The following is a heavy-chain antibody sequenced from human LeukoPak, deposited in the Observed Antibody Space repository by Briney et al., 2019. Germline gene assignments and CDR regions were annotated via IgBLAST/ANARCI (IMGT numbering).Heavy chain of an antibody. D-gene: IGHD1-26*01. V-gene: IGHV1-18*01. Sequence: ASVKVSCKASGYTFISYGISWVRQAPGQGLEWMGWIGAYNGNTNYAQKLQGRVTMTTDTSTRTAYMELSSLRSEDTAVYYCARLVGATMYYYYYMDVWGKGTTVTVSS. J-gene: IGHJ6*03. CDR2: IGAYNGNT. CDR3: ARLVGATMYYYYYMDV. CDR1: GYTFISYG.